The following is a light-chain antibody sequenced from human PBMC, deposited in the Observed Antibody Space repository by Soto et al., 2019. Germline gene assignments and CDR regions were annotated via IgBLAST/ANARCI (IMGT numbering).Light chain of an antibody. CDR2: GDS. CDR1: SSNIGAGYG. V-gene: IGLV1-40*01. Sequence: QSVLTQPPSVSGAPGQRVTISCTGSSSNIGAGYGVHWYIQLPGTAPKLLVYGDSNRPSGVPDRFSGSKSDTSASLAITGLQAEDEADYHCQSYDRGLSASVFGGGTKLTVL. J-gene: IGLJ3*02. CDR3: QSYDRGLSASV.